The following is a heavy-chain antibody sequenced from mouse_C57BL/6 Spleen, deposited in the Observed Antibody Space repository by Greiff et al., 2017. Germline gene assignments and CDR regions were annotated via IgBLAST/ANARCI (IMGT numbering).Heavy chain of an antibody. CDR1: GYSFTSYY. CDR2: IYPGSGNT. V-gene: IGHV1-66*01. J-gene: IGHJ3*01. D-gene: IGHD2-1*01. Sequence: QVQLKESGPELVKPGASVKISCKASGYSFTSYYIHWVKQRPGQGLEWIGWIYPGSGNTKYNEKFKGKATLTADTSSSTAYMQLSSLTSEDSAVYYCALYYPRGFAYWGQGTLVTVSA. CDR3: ALYYPRGFAY.